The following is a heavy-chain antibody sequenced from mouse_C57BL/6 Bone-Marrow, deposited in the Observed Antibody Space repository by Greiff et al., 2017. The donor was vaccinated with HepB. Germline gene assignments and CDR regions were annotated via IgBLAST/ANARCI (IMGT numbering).Heavy chain of an antibody. D-gene: IGHD2-3*01. CDR2: IYPSDSET. V-gene: IGHV1-61*01. J-gene: IGHJ1*03. Sequence: QLKEPGAELVRPGSSVKLSCKASGYTFTSYWMDWVKQRPGQGLEWIGNIYPSDSETHYNQKFKDKATLTVDKSSSTAYMQLSSLTSEDSAVYYCARNGYYVYWYFDVWGTGTTVTVSS. CDR3: ARNGYYVYWYFDV. CDR1: GYTFTSYW.